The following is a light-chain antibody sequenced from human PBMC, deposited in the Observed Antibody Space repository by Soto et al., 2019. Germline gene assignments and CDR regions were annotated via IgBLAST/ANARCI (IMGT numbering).Light chain of an antibody. CDR1: QSVNRN. Sequence: EILLTQSRATLSVSPGERATLSCRSSQSVNRNLGWYQQKPGQAPRLHIFAASTRAPGIPARFSGSGSGTEFTLTISGLQSEDFAVYYCQQYNSWTSITFGQGTRLEVK. CDR2: AAS. J-gene: IGKJ5*01. V-gene: IGKV3-15*01. CDR3: QQYNSWTSIT.